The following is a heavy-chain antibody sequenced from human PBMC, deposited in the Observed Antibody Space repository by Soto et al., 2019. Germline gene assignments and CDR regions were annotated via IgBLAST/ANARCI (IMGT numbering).Heavy chain of an antibody. CDR1: GGSISSSSYY. V-gene: IGHV4-39*01. CDR2: IYYSGST. CDR3: ASYGDYVSEYFDL. Sequence: QLQLQESGPGLVKPSETLSLTCTVSGGSISSSSYYWGWIRQPPGKGLEWIGSIYYSGSTYYNPSLKSRVTTSVDTSKNQFSLKLSSATAADTAVYYCASYGDYVSEYFDLWGRGTLVTVSS. D-gene: IGHD4-17*01. J-gene: IGHJ2*01.